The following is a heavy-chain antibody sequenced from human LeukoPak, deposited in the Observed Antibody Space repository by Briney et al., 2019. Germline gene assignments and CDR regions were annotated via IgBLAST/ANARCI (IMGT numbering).Heavy chain of an antibody. J-gene: IGHJ4*02. Sequence: GASVKVSSKVSGYTLTELSMHWVRQAPGKGLEWMGGFDPEDGETIYAQKFQGRVTMTEDTSTDTAYMELSSLRSEDTAVYYCATASLVGAWVFDYWGQGTLVTVSS. V-gene: IGHV1-24*01. CDR1: GYTLTELS. D-gene: IGHD1-26*01. CDR3: ATASLVGAWVFDY. CDR2: FDPEDGET.